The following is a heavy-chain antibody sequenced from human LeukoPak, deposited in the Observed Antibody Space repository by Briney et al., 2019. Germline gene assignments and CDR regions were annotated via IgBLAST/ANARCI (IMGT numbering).Heavy chain of an antibody. J-gene: IGHJ5*02. CDR2: IYSGGST. V-gene: IGHV3-53*01. Sequence: GGSLRLSCAASGFTVSSSYMSWVRQAPGKELEWVSVIYSGGSTYYAGSVKGRFTISRDHSKNTLYLQMDSLRADDTAVYYCARESAAVFFDPWGQGALVTVSS. CDR3: ARESAAVFFDP. D-gene: IGHD6-13*01. CDR1: GFTVSSSY.